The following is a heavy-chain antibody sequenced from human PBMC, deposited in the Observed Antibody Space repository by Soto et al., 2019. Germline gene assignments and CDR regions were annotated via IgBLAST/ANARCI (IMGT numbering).Heavy chain of an antibody. CDR2: IYPGDSDT. CDR1: GYSFSNYW. V-gene: IGHV5-51*01. CDR3: ARQDGGYYYDTSGYYSSMEV. Sequence: SLKISCRGSGYSFSNYWIGWVRQMPGKGLEWMGIIYPGDSDTRYSPSFQGQVTISADKSISTPYLQWSSLKASDTAMYYCARQDGGYYYDTSGYYSSMEVWGQGTTVTVSS. J-gene: IGHJ6*02. D-gene: IGHD3-22*01.